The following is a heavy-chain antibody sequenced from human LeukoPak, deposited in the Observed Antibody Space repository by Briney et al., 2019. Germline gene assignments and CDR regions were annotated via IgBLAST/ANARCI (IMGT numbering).Heavy chain of an antibody. CDR3: ARGSPRSGSYYFDY. Sequence: GGSVRLSCAASGFTFSSYGMHWLRQAPGKGLEGVAVIWYDGSNKYYADSVKGRFTISRDIYKNTLYLKMKSLRAGDRAVFFFARGSPRSGSYYFDYWRRGTLVSVSS. CDR1: GFTFSSYG. V-gene: IGHV3-33*01. CDR2: IWYDGSNK. J-gene: IGHJ4*02. D-gene: IGHD3-10*01.